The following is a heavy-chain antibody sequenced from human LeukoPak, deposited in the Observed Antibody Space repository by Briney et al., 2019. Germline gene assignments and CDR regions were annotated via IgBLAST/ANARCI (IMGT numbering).Heavy chain of an antibody. D-gene: IGHD3-10*01. Sequence: TLSLTCTVSGGSISSYYWSWIRQPPSKALEWLAVIYWNDVKRYSPSLKSRLTITKDTSKNQVVLTMTNMDPVDTATYYCARRYYYGSGSYLYYFDNWGQGSLVTVSS. V-gene: IGHV2-5*01. CDR3: ARRYYYGSGSYLYYFDN. CDR2: IYWNDVK. J-gene: IGHJ4*02. CDR1: GGSISSYYW.